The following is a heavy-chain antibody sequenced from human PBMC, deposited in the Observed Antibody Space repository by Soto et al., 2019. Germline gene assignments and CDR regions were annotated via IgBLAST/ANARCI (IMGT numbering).Heavy chain of an antibody. V-gene: IGHV4-59*08. CDR1: GGSISSYY. Sequence: SETLSLTCTVSGGSISSYYWSWIRQPPGKGLEWIGYIYYSGSTNYNPSLKSRVTISVDTSKNQFSLKLSSVTAADTAVYYCARQGPTMVRGVTEIEDYYYYYMDVWGKGTTVTVSS. D-gene: IGHD3-10*01. J-gene: IGHJ6*03. CDR3: ARQGPTMVRGVTEIEDYYYYYMDV. CDR2: IYYSGST.